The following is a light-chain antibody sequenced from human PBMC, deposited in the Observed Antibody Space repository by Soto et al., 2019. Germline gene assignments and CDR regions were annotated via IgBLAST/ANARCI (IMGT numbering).Light chain of an antibody. CDR2: GAS. Sequence: VLTQSPVTLSLSPGERATLSYRASQDVGTYVAWYQVRGGQAPRLLISGASKRATGIPDRINGGGSGADFILTINSLESGDSAVYFCQQGGNWPVTFGQGTRVEIK. J-gene: IGKJ5*01. CDR3: QQGGNWPVT. CDR1: QDVGTY. V-gene: IGKV3D-11*01.